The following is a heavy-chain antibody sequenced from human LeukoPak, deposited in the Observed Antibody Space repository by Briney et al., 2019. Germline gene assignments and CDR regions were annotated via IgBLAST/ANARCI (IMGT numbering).Heavy chain of an antibody. J-gene: IGHJ3*02. Sequence: GGSLRLSCTASGFTFSSYSMHWVRQAPGTGLEWVANIKQDGSEKRYVDSVKGRFTISRGNAKNSLYLQMNSLRADDTAVYYCAREFNIAVAGIYTGFDIWGQGTMVTVSS. CDR1: GFTFSSYS. CDR2: IKQDGSEK. V-gene: IGHV3-7*03. D-gene: IGHD6-19*01. CDR3: AREFNIAVAGIYTGFDI.